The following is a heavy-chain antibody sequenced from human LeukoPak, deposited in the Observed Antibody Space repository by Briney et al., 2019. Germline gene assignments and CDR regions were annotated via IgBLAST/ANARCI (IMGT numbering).Heavy chain of an antibody. J-gene: IGHJ4*02. CDR3: ARETNIAAIRRIDY. CDR1: GFTFSSYS. Sequence: AGGSLRLSCAASGFTFSSYSMNWVRQAPGKGLEWVSSISSSSSYIYYADSVKGRFTISRDNAKNPLYLQMNSLRAEDTAVYYCARETNIAAIRRIDYWGQGTLVTVSS. V-gene: IGHV3-21*01. D-gene: IGHD6-13*01. CDR2: ISSSSSYI.